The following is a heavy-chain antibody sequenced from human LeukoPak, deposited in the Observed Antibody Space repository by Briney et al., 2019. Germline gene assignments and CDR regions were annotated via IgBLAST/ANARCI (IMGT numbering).Heavy chain of an antibody. Sequence: GGSLRLSCAASGFTFSSYGMHWVRQAPGKGLEWVAFIRYDGSNKYYADSVKGRFTISGDNSKNTLYLQMNSLRAEDTAVYYCAKDSLRKHIVVVPAAPPGWFDPWGQGTLVTVSS. J-gene: IGHJ5*02. D-gene: IGHD2-2*01. V-gene: IGHV3-30*02. CDR2: IRYDGSNK. CDR3: AKDSLRKHIVVVPAAPPGWFDP. CDR1: GFTFSSYG.